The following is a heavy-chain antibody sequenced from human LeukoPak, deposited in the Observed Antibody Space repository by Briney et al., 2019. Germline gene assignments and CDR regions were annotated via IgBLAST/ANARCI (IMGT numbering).Heavy chain of an antibody. Sequence: SETLSLTCTVSGGSISSYYWSWIRQPPGKGLEWIGYIYYSGSTNYNPSLKSRVTISVDTSKNQFSLKLSSVTAADTAVYYCARDRDGYNYVRGYYYMDAWGKGTTVTVSS. CDR3: ARDRDGYNYVRGYYYMDA. CDR2: IYYSGST. CDR1: GGSISSYY. V-gene: IGHV4-59*01. J-gene: IGHJ6*03. D-gene: IGHD5-24*01.